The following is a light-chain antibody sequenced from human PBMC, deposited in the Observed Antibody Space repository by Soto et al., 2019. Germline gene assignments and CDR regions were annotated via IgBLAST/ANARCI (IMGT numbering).Light chain of an antibody. CDR2: GAS. Sequence: EIVLTQSPGTLSLSPGERATLSCRASQSVSSSYLAWYQQKPGQAPRLLIYGASSRATGIPDRFSGSGSGTDFTLTISSLEPEDFAVYYCQQYGSSPPWTFGKGTRVDI. CDR1: QSVSSSY. CDR3: QQYGSSPPWT. V-gene: IGKV3-20*01. J-gene: IGKJ1*01.